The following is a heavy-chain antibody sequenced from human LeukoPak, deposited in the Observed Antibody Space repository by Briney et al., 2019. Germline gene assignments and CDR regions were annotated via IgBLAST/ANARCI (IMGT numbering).Heavy chain of an antibody. J-gene: IGHJ4*02. CDR3: AKDRGSWSPGLNYFDY. D-gene: IGHD6-13*01. Sequence: AGGSLRLSCVVSGFSVSNNFMNWVRQAPGKGLEWVSTISGIDGSTYYPDSVKGRFTISRDNSKNTLYLQMNSLRAEDTAVYYCAKDRGSWSPGLNYFDYWGQGTLVTVSS. V-gene: IGHV3-23*01. CDR1: GFSVSNNF. CDR2: ISGIDGST.